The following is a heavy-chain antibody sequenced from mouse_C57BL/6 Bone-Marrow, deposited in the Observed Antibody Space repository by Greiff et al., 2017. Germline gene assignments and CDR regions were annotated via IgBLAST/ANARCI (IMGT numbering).Heavy chain of an antibody. Sequence: VQLQQPGAELVMPGASVKLSCKASGYTFTSYWMHWVKQRPGQGLEWIGEIDPSDSYTNYNQKFKGKSTLTVDKSSSTAYMQLSSLTSEDSAVYYCAMDGYPEGLFAYWGQGTLVTVSA. CDR3: AMDGYPEGLFAY. D-gene: IGHD2-3*01. J-gene: IGHJ3*01. CDR1: GYTFTSYW. V-gene: IGHV1-69*01. CDR2: IDPSDSYT.